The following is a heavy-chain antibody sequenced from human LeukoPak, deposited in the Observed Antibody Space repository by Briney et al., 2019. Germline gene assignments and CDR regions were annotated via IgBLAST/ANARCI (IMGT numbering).Heavy chain of an antibody. CDR2: SSPGDSTI. V-gene: IGHV3-48*04. J-gene: IGHJ6*04. CDR3: VRARELDV. CDR1: GFSFVNYN. Sequence: PGGSLRLSCATSGFSFVNYNMNWVRQAPGRGLEWLAFSSPGDSTIYYADSVKGRFTISRDDARNSVFLQMNSLRAEDTAVYYCVRARELDVWGKGTTVTVSS. D-gene: IGHD3-10*01.